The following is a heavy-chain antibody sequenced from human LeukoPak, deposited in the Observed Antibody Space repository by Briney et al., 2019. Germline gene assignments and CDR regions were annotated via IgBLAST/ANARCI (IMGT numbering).Heavy chain of an antibody. CDR3: AKHPGRSGYRSNWYVSYFDS. D-gene: IGHD6-13*01. CDR1: GLTFSSYD. Sequence: GGPVRLPCGASGLTFSSYDIIWAREAPGKGLVDVSSSSRGGSIYYADAVKGRLTISRDNSQNTLYLQMNSLRAEDTALYYCAKHPGRSGYRSNWYVSYFDSWGQGALVTVSS. J-gene: IGHJ4*02. V-gene: IGHV3-23*01. CDR2: SSRGGSI.